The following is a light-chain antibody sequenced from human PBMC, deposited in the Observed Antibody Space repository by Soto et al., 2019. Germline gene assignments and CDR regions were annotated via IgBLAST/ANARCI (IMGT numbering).Light chain of an antibody. CDR2: DNN. J-gene: IGLJ3*02. CDR3: GTWDSSLSGGV. CDR1: SSNIAKNS. Sequence: QSVLTQPPSVSAAPGQKVTISCSGSSSNIAKNSVSWYQQLPGTAPKLLIYDNNKRPSGIPDRFSGSKSGTSATLGITGLQTGDEADYYCGTWDSSLSGGVFGGGTKLTVL. V-gene: IGLV1-51*01.